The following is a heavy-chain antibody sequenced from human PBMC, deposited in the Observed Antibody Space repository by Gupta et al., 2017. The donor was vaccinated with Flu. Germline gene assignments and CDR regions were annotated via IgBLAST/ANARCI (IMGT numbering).Heavy chain of an antibody. D-gene: IGHD3-22*01. Sequence: EVQLLESGGGLVQHGGSLRLSCAASGFTFPTYLLNWVRQAAGKGLEWVSAISGSGESTYYADSVKGRFTISRDNSKNTLYLQMNSLRAEDTAVYFCANWGWLLQFDYWGQGTLVTVSS. J-gene: IGHJ4*02. V-gene: IGHV3-23*01. CDR2: ISGSGEST. CDR3: ANWGWLLQFDY. CDR1: GFTFPTYL.